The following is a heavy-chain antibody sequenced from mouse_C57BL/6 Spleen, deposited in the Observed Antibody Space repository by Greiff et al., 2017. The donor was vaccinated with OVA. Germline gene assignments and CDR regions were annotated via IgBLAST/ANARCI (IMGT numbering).Heavy chain of an antibody. D-gene: IGHD1-1*01. Sequence: QVQLKESGAELAKPGASVKLSCKASGYTFTSYWMHWVKQRPGQGLEWIGYINPSSGYTKYNQKFKDKATLTADKSSSTAYMQLSSLTYEDSAVYYCARSVSSSYWYFDDWGTGTTVTVSS. CDR1: GYTFTSYW. CDR3: ARSVSSSYWYFDD. CDR2: INPSSGYT. V-gene: IGHV1-7*01. J-gene: IGHJ1*03.